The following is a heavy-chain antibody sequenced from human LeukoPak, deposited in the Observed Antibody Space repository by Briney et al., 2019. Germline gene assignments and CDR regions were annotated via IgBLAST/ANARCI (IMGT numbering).Heavy chain of an antibody. V-gene: IGHV3-53*01. Sequence: GGSLRLSCTVSGFTVSSNSMSWVRQAPGKGLEWVSFIYSDNTHYSDSVKGRFTISRDNSKNTLYLQMNSLRAEDTAVYYCARDSWAYDILTGSQNYYYYMDVWGKGTTVTISS. J-gene: IGHJ6*03. D-gene: IGHD3-9*01. CDR2: IYSDNT. CDR1: GFTVSSNS. CDR3: ARDSWAYDILTGSQNYYYYMDV.